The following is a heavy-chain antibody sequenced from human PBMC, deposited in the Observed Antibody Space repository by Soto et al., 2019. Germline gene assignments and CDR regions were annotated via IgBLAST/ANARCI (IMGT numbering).Heavy chain of an antibody. CDR3: AKATASLGYCSGGSCNRFDY. V-gene: IGHV3-23*01. CDR1: GFAFSNYA. CDR2: ISGSGGST. Sequence: EVQLLESGGGLVQPGGSLRLSCSASGFAFSNYAMSWVRQAPGKGLEWVSGISGSGGSTYYADAVNGRFTVSRDNSRKTLQLQMNSLRAEDAAVYYCAKATASLGYCSGGSCNRFDYWGQGALVTVSS. D-gene: IGHD2-15*01. J-gene: IGHJ4*02.